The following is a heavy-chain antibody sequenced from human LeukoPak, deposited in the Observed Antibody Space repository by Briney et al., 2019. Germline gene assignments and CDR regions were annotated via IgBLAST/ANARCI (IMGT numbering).Heavy chain of an antibody. V-gene: IGHV1-3*01. CDR3: AAEMTTVTSGAFDI. D-gene: IGHD4-17*01. Sequence: VASVKVSCKASGYTFTSYAMHWVRQAPGQRLEWMGWINAGNGNTKYSQKFQGRVTITRDTSASTAYMELSSLRSEDTAVYYCAAEMTTVTSGAFDIWGQGTMVTVSS. J-gene: IGHJ3*02. CDR2: INAGNGNT. CDR1: GYTFTSYA.